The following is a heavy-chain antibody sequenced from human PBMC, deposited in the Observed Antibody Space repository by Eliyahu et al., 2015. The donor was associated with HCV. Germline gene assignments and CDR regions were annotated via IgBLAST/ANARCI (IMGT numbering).Heavy chain of an antibody. CDR3: AKGRSGYDLRRSAGYYGIDV. CDR2: ISNDGSNK. J-gene: IGHJ6*02. D-gene: IGHD5-12*01. CDR1: GLTFNSYG. V-gene: IGHV3-30*18. Sequence: QVQLVESGGGVVQPGRSLSLSCAASGLTFNSYGXHWVRQAPGKGPEWVAVISNDGSNKYYADSVKGRFTISRDNSKNTLYLLMNSLRPEDTALYYCAKGRSGYDLRRSAGYYGIDVWGQGTTVTVSS.